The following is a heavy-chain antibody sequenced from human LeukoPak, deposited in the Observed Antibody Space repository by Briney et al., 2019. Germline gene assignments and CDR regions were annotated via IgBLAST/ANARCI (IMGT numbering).Heavy chain of an antibody. CDR2: ISGSGGST. V-gene: IGHV3-23*01. Sequence: GGSLRLSCAASGFTVSSNYMSWVRQAPGKGLEWVSAISGSGGSTYYADSVKGRFTISRDNSKNTLYLQMNSLRAEDTAVYYCAKVRSYYYDSSGPNYFDYWGQGTLVTVSS. CDR3: AKVRSYYYDSSGPNYFDY. D-gene: IGHD3-22*01. CDR1: GFTVSSNY. J-gene: IGHJ4*02.